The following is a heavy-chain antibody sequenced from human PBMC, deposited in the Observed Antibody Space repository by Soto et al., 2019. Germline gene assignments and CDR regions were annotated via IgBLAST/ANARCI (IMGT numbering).Heavy chain of an antibody. V-gene: IGHV3-30*18. J-gene: IGHJ6*02. CDR2: ISYDGSNK. Sequence: QVQLVESGGGVVQPGRSLRLSCAASGFIFSSYGMHWVRQAPGKGLEWVAVISYDGSNKYYADSVKGRFTISRDNSKNTLYLQMNSLRAEDTAVYYCAKDQGYDFWSGYPRDGMDVWGQGTTVTVSS. CDR1: GFIFSSYG. CDR3: AKDQGYDFWSGYPRDGMDV. D-gene: IGHD3-3*01.